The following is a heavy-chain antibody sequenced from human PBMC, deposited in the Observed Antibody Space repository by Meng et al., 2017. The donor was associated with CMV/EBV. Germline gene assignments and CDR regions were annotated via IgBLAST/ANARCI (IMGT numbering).Heavy chain of an antibody. CDR2: ISVYNGHT. D-gene: IGHD2-21*01. V-gene: IGHV1-18*01. J-gene: IGHJ4*01. Sequence: QVQLWHFGVEVKKPGASGKVFCKASGYTFTGYGISWVRQAPGQGLEWMGWISVYNGHTNFAQNLQGRVTMTTDTSTSTAYVELRSLRSDDTAIYYCARGVPLGIIYSFDYWGQGTLVTVSS. CDR3: ARGVPLGIIYSFDY. CDR1: GYTFTGYG.